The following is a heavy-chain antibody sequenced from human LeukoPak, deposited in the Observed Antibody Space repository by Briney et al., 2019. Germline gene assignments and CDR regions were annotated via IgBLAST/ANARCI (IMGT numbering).Heavy chain of an antibody. CDR1: GFTFSSYS. CDR3: AKDSYSKVDYYYYGMDV. V-gene: IGHV3-21*01. D-gene: IGHD4-11*01. J-gene: IGHJ6*02. CDR2: ISSSSSYI. Sequence: GGSLRLSCAASGFTFSSYSMNWVRQAPGKGLEWVSSISSSSSYIYYADSVKGRFTISRDNAKNSLYLQMNSLRAEDTAVYYCAKDSYSKVDYYYYGMDVWGQGTTVTVSS.